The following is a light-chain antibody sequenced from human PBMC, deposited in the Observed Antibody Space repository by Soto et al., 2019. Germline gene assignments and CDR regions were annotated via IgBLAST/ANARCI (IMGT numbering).Light chain of an antibody. J-gene: IGKJ1*01. CDR1: QSISSW. CDR2: KAS. V-gene: IGKV1-5*03. Sequence: DIELIPLPAALSETIGDRVTITCRASQSISSWLAWYQQKPGKAPKLLIYKASTLQSGVPSRFSGSGSGTEFTLAISSLQPDDFATYYCQQYNDNWTFGQGTKVDIK. CDR3: QQYNDNWT.